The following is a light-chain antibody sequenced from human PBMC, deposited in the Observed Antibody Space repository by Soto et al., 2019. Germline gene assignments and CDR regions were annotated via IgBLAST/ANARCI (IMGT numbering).Light chain of an antibody. CDR2: DAY. CDR3: QQSYSTPIT. CDR1: QNINTW. Sequence: DIQMTQSPSTLSASVGDSVTISCRASQNINTWLAWYHQKPGMAPKLLISDAYTLESGVPSRFSGSGSGPEFTLTISSLQPDDFGTYYCQQSYSTPITFGQGTRLEIK. V-gene: IGKV1-5*01. J-gene: IGKJ5*01.